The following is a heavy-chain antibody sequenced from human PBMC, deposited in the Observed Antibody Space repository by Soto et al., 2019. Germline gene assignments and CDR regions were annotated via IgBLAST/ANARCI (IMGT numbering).Heavy chain of an antibody. Sequence: SETLSLTCTVSGGSISSGDYYWSWIRQPPGKGLEWIGYIYYSGSTYYNPSLKSRVTISVDTSKNQFSLKLSSVTAADTAVYYCARVITAAGKRYGPPYYYYYYGMDVWGQGTTVTVSS. D-gene: IGHD6-13*01. CDR2: IYYSGST. CDR1: GGSISSGDYY. J-gene: IGHJ6*02. V-gene: IGHV4-30-4*01. CDR3: ARVITAAGKRYGPPYYYYYYGMDV.